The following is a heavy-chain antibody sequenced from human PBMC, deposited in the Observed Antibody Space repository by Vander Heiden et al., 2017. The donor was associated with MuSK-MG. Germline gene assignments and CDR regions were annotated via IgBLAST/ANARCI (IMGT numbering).Heavy chain of an antibody. Sequence: QVQLVESGGGVVQPGRSLRLSCAASGFTFSSYGMHWVRQAPGKGLEWVAVIWYDGSNKYYADSVKGRFTISRDNSKNTLYLQMNSLRAEDTAVYYCARGELWAGSRGMDVWGQGTTVTVSS. J-gene: IGHJ6*02. V-gene: IGHV3-33*01. CDR3: ARGELWAGSRGMDV. CDR1: GFTFSSYG. D-gene: IGHD2-21*01. CDR2: IWYDGSNK.